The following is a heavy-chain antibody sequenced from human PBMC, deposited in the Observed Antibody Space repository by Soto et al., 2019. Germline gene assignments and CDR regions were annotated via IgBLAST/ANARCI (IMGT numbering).Heavy chain of an antibody. CDR3: AKKYSSSWTSHFDY. CDR2: ISGGGGST. V-gene: IGHV3-23*01. Sequence: LSLTCAASGFTFSSYAMSWVRQAPGKGLEWVSAISGGGGSTYYAESVKGRFTISRDNSKNTLYVQMNSLRAEDTAVYYCAKKYSSSWTSHFDYWGQGTLVTVSS. CDR1: GFTFSSYA. J-gene: IGHJ4*02. D-gene: IGHD6-13*01.